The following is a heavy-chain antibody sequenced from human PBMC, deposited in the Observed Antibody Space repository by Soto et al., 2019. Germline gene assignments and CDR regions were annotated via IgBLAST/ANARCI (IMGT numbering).Heavy chain of an antibody. CDR1: GGSISSGGYS. J-gene: IGHJ6*02. CDR3: ASSGSCGGDCTYYYGMDV. Sequence: PSETLSLTCTVSGGSISSGGYSWSWIRQPPGKGLEWIGYIYHSGSTYYNPSLKSRVTISVDRSKNQFSLKLSSVTAADTAVYYCASSGSCGGDCTYYYGMDVWGQGTTVTVSS. V-gene: IGHV4-30-2*01. D-gene: IGHD2-21*02. CDR2: IYHSGST.